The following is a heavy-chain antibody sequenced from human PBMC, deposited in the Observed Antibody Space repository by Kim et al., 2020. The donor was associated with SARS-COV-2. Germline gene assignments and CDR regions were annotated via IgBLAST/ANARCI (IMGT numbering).Heavy chain of an antibody. Sequence: GGSLRLSCAASGFTFSSYSMNWVRQAPGKGLEWVSSISSSSSYIYYADSVKGRFTISRDNAKNSLYLQMNSLRAEDTAVYYCAKVATLTGERDDYWGQGTLVTVSS. CDR1: GFTFSSYS. CDR2: ISSSSSYI. D-gene: IGHD7-27*01. V-gene: IGHV3-21*01. J-gene: IGHJ4*02. CDR3: AKVATLTGERDDY.